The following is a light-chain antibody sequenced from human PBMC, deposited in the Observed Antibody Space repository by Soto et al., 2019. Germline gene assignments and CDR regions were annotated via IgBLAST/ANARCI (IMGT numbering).Light chain of an antibody. CDR2: DAS. J-gene: IGKJ1*01. Sequence: EIVLTQSPATRSLSPVEIVTLSCLASQSVSTHLVWFQKKPGQAPRLLIYDASTRATGIPGRFSGDGSGTDFTLTINSLEPEDFAIYYCQQRSNWPTWAFGQGTKVDIK. CDR1: QSVSTH. CDR3: QQRSNWPTWA. V-gene: IGKV3-11*01.